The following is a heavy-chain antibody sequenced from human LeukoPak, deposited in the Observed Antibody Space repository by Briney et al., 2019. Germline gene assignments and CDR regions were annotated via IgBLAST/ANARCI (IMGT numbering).Heavy chain of an antibody. J-gene: IGHJ4*02. CDR2: ISAYNGNT. D-gene: IGHD5-18*01. CDR3: ARVGTAMVLANPRDY. V-gene: IGHV1-18*01. CDR1: GYTFSSYG. Sequence: ASVKVSCKASGYTFSSYGFTWVRQAPGQGLEWMGWISAYNGNTNYAQKLQGRVTMTTDTSTSTAYMELRSLRSDDTAVYYCARVGTAMVLANPRDYWGQGTLVTVSS.